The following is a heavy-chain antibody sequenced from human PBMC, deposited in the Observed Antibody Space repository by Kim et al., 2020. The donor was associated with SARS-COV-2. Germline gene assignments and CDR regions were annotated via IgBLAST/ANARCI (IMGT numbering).Heavy chain of an antibody. V-gene: IGHV1-46*01. CDR3: ARGWNDAAGYY. Sequence: ASVKVSCKASGYTFTSHYIHWVRQAPGQGLEWMGIINPSGGSTSYAQKFQGRATMTRDTSTSTAYMELSSLRSEDTAVYYCARGWNDAAGYYWGQGTLVTVSS. CDR1: GYTFTSHY. D-gene: IGHD1-1*01. CDR2: INPSGGST. J-gene: IGHJ4*02.